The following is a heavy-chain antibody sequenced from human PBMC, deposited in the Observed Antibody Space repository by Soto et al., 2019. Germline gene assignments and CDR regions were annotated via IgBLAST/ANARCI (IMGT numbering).Heavy chain of an antibody. J-gene: IGHJ3*02. Sequence: GGSLRLSCAASGFTFSSYAMSWVRQAPGKGLEWVSVISYDGSNKYYADSVKGRFTISRDNSKNTLYLQMNSLRAEDTAVYYCARERTDYDILTGYYPDAFDIWGQGTMVTVSS. V-gene: IGHV3-33*08. CDR2: ISYDGSNK. CDR3: ARERTDYDILTGYYPDAFDI. CDR1: GFTFSSYA. D-gene: IGHD3-9*01.